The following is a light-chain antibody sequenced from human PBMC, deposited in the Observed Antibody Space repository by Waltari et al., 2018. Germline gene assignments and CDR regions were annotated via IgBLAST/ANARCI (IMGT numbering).Light chain of an antibody. V-gene: IGLV8-61*01. J-gene: IGLJ3*02. Sequence: QTVVTQEPSLSVSPGGTVTLTCALSSGPVSSTSYPTWYQQTPGQPPRTLGDKGIRRSSGVPDRFSGSILGNTAALTITGAQADDESDYYCSMYMGSGVWVFGGGTKLTVL. CDR3: SMYMGSGVWV. CDR2: KGI. CDR1: SGPVSSTSY.